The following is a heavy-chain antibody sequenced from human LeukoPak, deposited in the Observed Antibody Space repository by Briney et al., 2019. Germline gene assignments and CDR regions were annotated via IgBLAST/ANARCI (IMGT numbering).Heavy chain of an antibody. CDR3: ASTSDYYGSGSYYFNPDY. CDR1: GYTFTSYG. J-gene: IGHJ4*02. D-gene: IGHD3-10*01. CDR2: ISAYNGNT. V-gene: IGHV1-18*01. Sequence: ASVKVSCKASGYTFTSYGISWVRQAPGQGLEWTGWISAYNGNTNYAQKLQGRVTMTTDTSTSTAYMELRSLRSDDTAVYYCASTSDYYGSGSYYFNPDYWGQGTLVTVSS.